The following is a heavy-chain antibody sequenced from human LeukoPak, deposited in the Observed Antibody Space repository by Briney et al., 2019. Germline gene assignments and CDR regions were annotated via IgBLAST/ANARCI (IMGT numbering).Heavy chain of an antibody. CDR1: GGSISSGRYY. Sequence: PSETLSLTCTVSGGSISSGRYYWSWIRQPAGKGLEWLGRIYTSGSINYDSSLKSRVTISLDTSKNQFSRKLSSVTAADTAVYYWARELNLVRAVSYNWFDPWGQGTLVTVSS. V-gene: IGHV4-61*02. CDR2: IYTSGSI. CDR3: ARELNLVRAVSYNWFDP. J-gene: IGHJ5*02. D-gene: IGHD3-10*01.